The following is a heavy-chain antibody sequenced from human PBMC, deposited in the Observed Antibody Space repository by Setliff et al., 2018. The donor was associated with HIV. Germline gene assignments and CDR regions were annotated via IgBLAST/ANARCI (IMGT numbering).Heavy chain of an antibody. D-gene: IGHD3-9*01. CDR3: ARHLSPILLSPLGS. J-gene: IGHJ1*01. CDR1: VNAYIFTNYK. V-gene: IGHV1-18*01. CDR2: ISAHNGET. Sequence: ASVKVSCKASVNAYIFTNYKIAWVRQATGQGLEWLGSISAHNGETNYAKRIQDRVTMTIDVLSRTAHLDLRRLESDDTAIYYCARHLSPILLSPLGSWGQGTRVTVSS.